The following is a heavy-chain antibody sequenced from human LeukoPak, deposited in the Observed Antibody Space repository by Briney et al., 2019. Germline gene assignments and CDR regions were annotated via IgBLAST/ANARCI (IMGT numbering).Heavy chain of an antibody. Sequence: GGPLRLSCAASGFTFTIYWMTWVRQAPGKGLEWVANIKEDGSEEYYVDSVEGRFTISRGNAKNSRYLQMNSLRAEDTAVYYCARGGIGYDCWGQGTLVTVSS. CDR3: ARGGIGYDC. J-gene: IGHJ4*02. D-gene: IGHD3-3*01. CDR1: GFTFTIYW. CDR2: IKEDGSEE. V-gene: IGHV3-7*01.